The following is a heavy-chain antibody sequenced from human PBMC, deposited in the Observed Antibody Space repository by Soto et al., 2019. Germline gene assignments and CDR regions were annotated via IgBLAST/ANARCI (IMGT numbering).Heavy chain of an antibody. V-gene: IGHV4-39*01. CDR3: ARRTGDGGSWFFDY. Sequence: KTSETLSLTCTVSGDSMNTYYWGWIRQTPGKGLEWIGSIYYDGTPYYNPSLKSRVIISVDTSKNQFYLKLNSVTAADTAVYYCARRTGDGGSWFFDYWGQGTLVTVS. CDR2: IYYDGTP. D-gene: IGHD3-10*01. J-gene: IGHJ4*02. CDR1: GDSMNTYY.